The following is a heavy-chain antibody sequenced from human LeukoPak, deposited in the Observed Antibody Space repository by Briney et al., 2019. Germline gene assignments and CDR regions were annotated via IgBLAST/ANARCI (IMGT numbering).Heavy chain of an antibody. V-gene: IGHV1-2*02. D-gene: IGHD4-11*01. Sequence: ASVKVSCKASGYTFTGYYMHWVRQAPGQGLEWMGWINPNSGGTNYAQKFQGRVTMTRDTSISTAYMELSRLRSDDTAVYYCARAPLAFYRSRPYNYWGQGTLVTVSS. CDR3: ARAPLAFYRSRPYNY. CDR1: GYTFTGYY. CDR2: INPNSGGT. J-gene: IGHJ4*02.